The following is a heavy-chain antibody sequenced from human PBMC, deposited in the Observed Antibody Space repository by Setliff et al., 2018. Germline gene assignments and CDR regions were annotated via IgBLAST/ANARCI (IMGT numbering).Heavy chain of an antibody. V-gene: IGHV1-69*05. CDR1: GDTFSSYG. J-gene: IGHJ6*03. Sequence: SVKVSCKASGDTFSSYGISWVRQAPGQGLEWMGGTIPMFGSTNYAQKFQGRVTIITDESTNTAYMELSSLRSEDTAVYYCAREGVDARSSTDYRYYMDVWGKGTTVTVSS. D-gene: IGHD2-8*01. CDR3: AREGVDARSSTDYRYYMDV. CDR2: TIPMFGST.